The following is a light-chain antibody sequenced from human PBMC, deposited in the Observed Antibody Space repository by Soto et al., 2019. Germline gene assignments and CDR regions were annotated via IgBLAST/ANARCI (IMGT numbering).Light chain of an antibody. CDR3: CSYAGSNTFV. CDR2: EGN. CDR1: SSDVGTFNL. Sequence: QSALTQPDSVSESPGQSITISCTGTSSDVGTFNLVSWYQLHPGKVPKLIIYEGNKRPSGVSDRFSGSKSGNTASLTISGLQAEDEADYYCCSYAGSNTFVFGGGTKVTVL. V-gene: IGLV2-23*03. J-gene: IGLJ3*02.